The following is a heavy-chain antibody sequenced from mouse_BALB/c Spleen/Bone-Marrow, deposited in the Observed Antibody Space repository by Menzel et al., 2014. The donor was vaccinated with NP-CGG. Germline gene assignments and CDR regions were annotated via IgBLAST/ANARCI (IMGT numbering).Heavy chain of an antibody. V-gene: IGHV1-67*01. CDR3: ASPIYYGNYEGFAY. CDR1: GYTFTDYA. D-gene: IGHD2-1*01. CDR2: ISTYSGNT. Sequence: QVQLQQSGPALVRPGVSVKISCKGSGYTFTDYAMHRVKQSHAKSLEWIGVISTYSGNTNYNQKFKGKATMTVDKSPSTAYMELARLTSEDSAIYYCASPIYYGNYEGFAYWGQGTLVTVSA. J-gene: IGHJ3*01.